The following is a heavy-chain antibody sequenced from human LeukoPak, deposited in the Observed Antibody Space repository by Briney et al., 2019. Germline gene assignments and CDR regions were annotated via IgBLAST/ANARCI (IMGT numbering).Heavy chain of an antibody. CDR2: ISYSGST. CDR3: ARISIVIVPAYFDS. V-gene: IGHV4-39*01. D-gene: IGHD2-2*01. Sequence: PSETLSLTCTVSGGSINSSSFQWGWSRQPPGKGLEWIGSISYSGSTYYKPSLKSRVTVSIDTSQNQFSLKLSSVTAADTAVYFCARISIVIVPAYFDSWGQGTLVTVSS. J-gene: IGHJ4*02. CDR1: GGSINSSSFQ.